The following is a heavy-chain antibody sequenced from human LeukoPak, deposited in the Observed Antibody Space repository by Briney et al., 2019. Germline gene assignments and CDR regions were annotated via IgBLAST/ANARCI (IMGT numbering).Heavy chain of an antibody. CDR2: ISWNSGSI. V-gene: IGHV3-9*01. CDR1: GFTFDDYA. D-gene: IGHD3-9*01. CDR3: AKAVRGYYDILTGLDY. Sequence: PGRSLRLSCAASGFTFDDYAMHWVRQAPGKSLEWVSGISWNSGSIGYADSVKGRFTISRDNAKNSLYLQMNSLRAEDTALYYCAKAVRGYYDILTGLDYWGQGTLVTVSS. J-gene: IGHJ4*02.